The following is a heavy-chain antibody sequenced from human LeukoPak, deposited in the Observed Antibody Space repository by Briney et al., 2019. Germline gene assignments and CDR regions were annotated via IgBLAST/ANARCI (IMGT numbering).Heavy chain of an antibody. CDR3: AKDRRHQQLVLDY. V-gene: IGHV3-30*02. CDR1: GFTFSSYG. CDR2: IRFDGNNK. D-gene: IGHD6-13*01. Sequence: PGGSLRLSCAASGFTFSSYGMHWVRQAPGKGLEWVAFIRFDGNNKYYADSVKGRFTISRDNSKNTLYLQMNSLRAEDTAVYYCAKDRRHQQLVLDYWGQGTLVTVSS. J-gene: IGHJ4*02.